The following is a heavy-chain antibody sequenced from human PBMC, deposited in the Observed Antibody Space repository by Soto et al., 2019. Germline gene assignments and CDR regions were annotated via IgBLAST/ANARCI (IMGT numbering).Heavy chain of an antibody. CDR2: IVVGSGNT. J-gene: IGHJ6*03. V-gene: IGHV1-58*01. CDR1: GFIFTSSA. Sequence: SVKVSCKTSGFIFTSSAVQWVRQARGQRLEWMGRIVVGSGNTDYAQKFHSRVTMTRNNSISTAYMELSSLSSEDTAVYYCARVGYYDILTGYLYYYYYYMDVWGKGTTVTVSS. D-gene: IGHD3-9*01. CDR3: ARVGYYDILTGYLYYYYYYMDV.